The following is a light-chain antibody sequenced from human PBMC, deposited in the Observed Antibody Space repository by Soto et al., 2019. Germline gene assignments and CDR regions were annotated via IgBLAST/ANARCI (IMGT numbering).Light chain of an antibody. CDR1: QDIKNY. J-gene: IGKJ1*01. Sequence: DIQMTHSPSSLSPSVGDRVAITCQASQDIKNYLNWYQQKSGKAPXXLXFDASNLEVGVPSRFSGSGSGTEFTLAISSLQPEEIATYYCQQYDNLPPAITFGQGTKVDI. CDR3: QQYDNLPPAIT. CDR2: DAS. V-gene: IGKV1-33*01.